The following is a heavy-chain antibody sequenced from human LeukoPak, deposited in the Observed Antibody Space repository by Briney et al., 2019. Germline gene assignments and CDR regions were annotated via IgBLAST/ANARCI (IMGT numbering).Heavy chain of an antibody. CDR1: GGTFSSYA. CDR2: IIPIFGTA. J-gene: IGHJ4*02. Sequence: TVTVSCKASGGTFSSYAISWVRQAPGQGLEWMGGIIPIFGTANYAQKFQGRVTITADESTSTAYMELSSLRSEDTAVYYCARERTGYSYGHPPPYYFDYWGQGTLVTVSS. V-gene: IGHV1-69*13. D-gene: IGHD5-18*01. CDR3: ARERTGYSYGHPPPYYFDY.